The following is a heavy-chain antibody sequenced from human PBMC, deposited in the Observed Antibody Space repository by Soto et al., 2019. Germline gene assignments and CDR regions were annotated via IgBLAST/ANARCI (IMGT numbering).Heavy chain of an antibody. J-gene: IGHJ4*02. CDR2: IHDTGRT. CDR3: ARESVSGTYRFDS. V-gene: IGHV4-4*07. D-gene: IGHD3-16*02. Sequence: QVQLQESGPGLVRPSETLSLTCTVSGDSLSTYYWSWIRQHAGERLEWIGRIHDTGRTNYNASLKSRVTMSVDTSKNQFSLRVNSVTAADTAVYYCARESVSGTYRFDSWGQGTLGTVSS. CDR1: GDSLSTYY.